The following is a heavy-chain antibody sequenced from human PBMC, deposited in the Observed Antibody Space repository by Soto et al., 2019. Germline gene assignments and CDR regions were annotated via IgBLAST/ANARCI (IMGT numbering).Heavy chain of an antibody. J-gene: IGHJ4*02. CDR1: GGSVSSVKYF. V-gene: IGHV4-61*01. CDR3: ARTVLPVGNLAAFDH. CDR2: IYNNGNT. D-gene: IGHD7-27*01. Sequence: QMQLQESGPGLVKPSETLSLTCNVSGGSVSSVKYFWSWIRQPPGKGLEWIAYIYNNGNTNYNPSLKSRATTSVDTSKTLCSLKLTSVTAADSAGYFCARTVLPVGNLAAFDHWGQGVLVTVSS.